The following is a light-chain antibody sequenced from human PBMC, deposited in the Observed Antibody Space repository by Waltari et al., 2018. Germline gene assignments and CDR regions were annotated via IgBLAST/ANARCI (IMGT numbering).Light chain of an antibody. CDR1: QSISSW. V-gene: IGKV1-5*03. CDR2: KAS. CDR3: QQYNSYPPLT. J-gene: IGKJ4*01. Sequence: DIQMTQSPSTLSASVGDRVTITCRASQSISSWLAWYQQKPGKAPKLLIYKASSLESGIPSRFSGSGSGTEFTLTISSLQPDDFATDDCQQYNSYPPLTFGGGTKVEIK.